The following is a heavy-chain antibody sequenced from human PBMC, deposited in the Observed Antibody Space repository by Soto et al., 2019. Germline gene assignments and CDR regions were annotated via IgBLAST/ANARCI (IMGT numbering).Heavy chain of an antibody. CDR2: ISYDGSNK. Sequence: PGGSLRLSCAASGFTFSSYGMHWVRQAPGKGLEWVAVISYDGSNKYYADSVKGRFTISRDNSKNTLYLQMNSLRAEDTAVYYCAKQRSPFCGGDCYSFIAAFDIWGQGTMVTVSS. J-gene: IGHJ3*02. D-gene: IGHD2-21*02. CDR3: AKQRSPFCGGDCYSFIAAFDI. CDR1: GFTFSSYG. V-gene: IGHV3-30*18.